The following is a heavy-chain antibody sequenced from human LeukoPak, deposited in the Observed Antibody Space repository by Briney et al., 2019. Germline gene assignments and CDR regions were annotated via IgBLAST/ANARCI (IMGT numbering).Heavy chain of an antibody. Sequence: SETLSLTCAVYGGSFSGYYWSWIRQPPGKGLEWIGEINHSGSTNYNPSLKSRVTISVDTSKNQFSLKLSSVTAADTAVYYCARERLTTAARWYFDLWGRGTLVTVSS. CDR2: INHSGST. J-gene: IGHJ2*01. CDR3: ARERLTTAARWYFDL. V-gene: IGHV4-34*01. CDR1: GGSFSGYY. D-gene: IGHD4-17*01.